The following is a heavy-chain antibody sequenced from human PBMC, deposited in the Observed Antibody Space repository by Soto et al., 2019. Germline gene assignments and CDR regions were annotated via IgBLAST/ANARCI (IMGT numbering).Heavy chain of an antibody. CDR2: IKQDGSEK. CDR1: GFTFSTYW. V-gene: IGHV3-7*04. D-gene: IGHD3-22*01. J-gene: IGHJ3*02. Sequence: GGSLRLSCAASGFTFSTYWMSWVRQAPGKGLEWVTNIKQDGSEKWYVDSVKGRFTISRDNAKNSLYLQMNSLRAEDTAVYYCARGDYYDSSGPFSDAFDIWGQGTMVTVSS. CDR3: ARGDYYDSSGPFSDAFDI.